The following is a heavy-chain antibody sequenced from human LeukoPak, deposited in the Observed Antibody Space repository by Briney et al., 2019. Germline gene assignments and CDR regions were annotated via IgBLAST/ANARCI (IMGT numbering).Heavy chain of an antibody. V-gene: IGHV3-9*01. D-gene: IGHD2-15*01. CDR2: ISWKSGDI. CDR3: ARDKSCSGGTCYYYYYVMDV. CDR1: GFSFHDYA. Sequence: PGGSLRLSCAASGFSFHDYAMHWVRQAPGKGLEWVSGISWKSGDIDYADSVKGRFTISRDNAKNSLYLQMNSLRVEDTALYYCARDKSCSGGTCYYYYYVMDVWGQGTTVTVSS. J-gene: IGHJ6*02.